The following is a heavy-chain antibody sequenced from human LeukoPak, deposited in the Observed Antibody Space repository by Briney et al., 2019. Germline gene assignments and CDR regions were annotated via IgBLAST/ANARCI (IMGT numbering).Heavy chain of an antibody. D-gene: IGHD2-8*01. CDR2: ISNTGSVT. CDR1: GFTFGSYE. Sequence: GSLRLSCAGSGFTFGSYEMSWVRQAPGKGLEWVSYISNTGSVTYYADSVKGRFTISRDNARNSLFLQMNSLRAEDTGVYYCTVVPMGWGQGNLVTVSS. J-gene: IGHJ4*02. CDR3: TVVPMG. V-gene: IGHV3-48*03.